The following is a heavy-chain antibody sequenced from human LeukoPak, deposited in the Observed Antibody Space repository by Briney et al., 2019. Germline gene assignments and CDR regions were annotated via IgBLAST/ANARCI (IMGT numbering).Heavy chain of an antibody. J-gene: IGHJ4*02. V-gene: IGHV4-34*01. D-gene: IGHD3-22*01. Sequence: SETLSLTCAVYGGSFSGYYWSWIRQPPGKGLEWIGEINHSGSTNYNPSLKSRVTIPVDTSKNQFSLKLSSVTAADTAVYYCARVIDSSGYYYVFDYWGQGTLVTVSS. CDR2: INHSGST. CDR1: GGSFSGYY. CDR3: ARVIDSSGYYYVFDY.